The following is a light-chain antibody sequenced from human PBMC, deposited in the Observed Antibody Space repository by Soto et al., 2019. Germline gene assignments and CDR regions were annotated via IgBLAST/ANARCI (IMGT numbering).Light chain of an antibody. Sequence: ESVLTQSPATLTLSPGERATLSCRASQSVSNYLAWYQQKPGQAPRLLIYEASNRATGIPARFTGSGSGTDFTLTISSLQAEDVAVYYCQQYFTSPWTFGQGTKVEI. J-gene: IGKJ1*01. CDR1: QSVSNY. CDR2: EAS. V-gene: IGKV3-11*01. CDR3: QQYFTSPWT.